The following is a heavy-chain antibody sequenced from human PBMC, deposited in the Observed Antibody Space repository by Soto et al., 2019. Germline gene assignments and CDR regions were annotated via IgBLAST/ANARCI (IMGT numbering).Heavy chain of an antibody. D-gene: IGHD3-10*01. CDR2: LYTDGTRT. J-gene: IGHJ6*03. Sequence: GGSLRLSCAASGVTFSSYWMHWVRKAPGKGLVWVSRLYTDGTRTSYADSVKGRFTISRDNAKNTLYLQMNSLRAEDTAVYYCARGAGGYYYMDVWGKGTTVTVSS. CDR1: GVTFSSYW. CDR3: ARGAGGYYYMDV. V-gene: IGHV3-74*01.